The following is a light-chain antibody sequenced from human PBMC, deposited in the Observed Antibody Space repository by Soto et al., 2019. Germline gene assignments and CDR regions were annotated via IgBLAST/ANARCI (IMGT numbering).Light chain of an antibody. CDR1: SSDIGAYNS. Sequence: ALSQPASVSASPGQSITISCTGTSSDIGAYNSVSWYQQHPVKAPQLMIYDVSYRPSGISSRFSGSKSGNTASLTISGLQADDEADYYCSSYTSTSTRVFGGGTKLTVL. V-gene: IGLV2-14*01. CDR2: DVS. CDR3: SSYTSTSTRV. J-gene: IGLJ2*01.